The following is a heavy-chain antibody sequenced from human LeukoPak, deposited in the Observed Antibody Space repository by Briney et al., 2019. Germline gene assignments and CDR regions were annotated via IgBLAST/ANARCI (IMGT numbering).Heavy chain of an antibody. CDR3: AKAVVAATCFDY. Sequence: GGSLRLSCAGSGFTFNTYNMNWVRQAPGKGLEWVSSISSSSSYIYYADSVKGRFTISRDNAKNSLYLQMNSLRAEDTAVYYCAKAVVAATCFDYWGQGTLVTVSS. D-gene: IGHD2-15*01. CDR1: GFTFNTYN. J-gene: IGHJ4*02. V-gene: IGHV3-21*04. CDR2: ISSSSSYI.